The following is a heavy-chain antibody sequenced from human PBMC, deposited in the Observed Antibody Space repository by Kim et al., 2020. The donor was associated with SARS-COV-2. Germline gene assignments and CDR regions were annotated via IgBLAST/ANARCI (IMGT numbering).Heavy chain of an antibody. D-gene: IGHD5-12*01. CDR2: INTDGYTT. Sequence: GGSLRLSCAASGFTFINHWMHWVRQAPGKGLVWVSRINTDGYTTNYADSVKGRFTISRDNAKHTLYLEMNSLRAEDTAVYYCAKDYRGVATIDYWGQGTLVTVS. V-gene: IGHV3-74*01. J-gene: IGHJ4*02. CDR1: GFTFINHW. CDR3: AKDYRGVATIDY.